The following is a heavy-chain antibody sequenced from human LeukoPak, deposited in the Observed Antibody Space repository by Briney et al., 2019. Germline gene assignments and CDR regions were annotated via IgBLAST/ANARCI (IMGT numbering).Heavy chain of an antibody. CDR2: IYPGDSDT. J-gene: IGHJ4*02. V-gene: IGHV5-51*01. CDR3: ARPPRAEYDSSGSSVPDY. D-gene: IGHD3-22*01. Sequence: GESLKISCKGSGYSFTSNWIGWVRQMLGKGLEWMGFIYPGDSDTRYSPSFQGQVTISADKSISTAYLQWSSLKASDTAMYYCARPPRAEYDSSGSSVPDYWGQGTLVTVSS. CDR1: GYSFTSNW.